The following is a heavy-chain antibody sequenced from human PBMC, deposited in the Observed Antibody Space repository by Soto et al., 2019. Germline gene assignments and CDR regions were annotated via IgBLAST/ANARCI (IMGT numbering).Heavy chain of an antibody. J-gene: IGHJ3*02. CDR1: GGSFSGYY. CDR3: ATEFKDAFDI. D-gene: IGHD3-10*01. Sequence: SETLSLTCAVYGGSFSGYYWSWFRQPPGKGLEWIGEINHSGSTNYNPSLKSRVTISVDTSKNQFSLKLSSVTAADTAVYYCATEFKDAFDIWGQGTMVT. CDR2: INHSGST. V-gene: IGHV4-34*01.